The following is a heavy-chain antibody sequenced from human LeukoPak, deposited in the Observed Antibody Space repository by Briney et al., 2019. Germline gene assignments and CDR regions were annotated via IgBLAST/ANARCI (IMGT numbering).Heavy chain of an antibody. CDR2: MNEDGSEK. CDR3: ARDRGYSNFDY. Sequence: GGSLRLSCAASVFGFSNYWMSWVRQAPGKGLEWVANMNEDGSEKNYVDSVKGRFTISRDNAQDSLYLQMNSLRAEDTAVYYCARDRGYSNFDYWGQGTLLTVSS. D-gene: IGHD4-11*01. J-gene: IGHJ4*02. CDR1: VFGFSNYW. V-gene: IGHV3-7*01.